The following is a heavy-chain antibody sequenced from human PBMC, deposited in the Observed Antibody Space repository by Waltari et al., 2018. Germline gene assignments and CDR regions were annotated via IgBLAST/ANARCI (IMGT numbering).Heavy chain of an antibody. J-gene: IGHJ4*02. CDR2: IKXXGSET. CDR3: ARGGFAYGH. CDR1: CVXXMDXS. D-gene: IGHD3-16*01. Sequence: EVQLXEYGGGLVQPGGSPQPPXXDSCVXXMDXSVTWVRKTPGKGLGWVATIKXXGSETYYVDSVKGRFTIFRDDAKSSLFLQMNSLRDEDTAXXXCARGGFAYGHWGQGVLVTVSS. V-gene: IGHV3-7*01.